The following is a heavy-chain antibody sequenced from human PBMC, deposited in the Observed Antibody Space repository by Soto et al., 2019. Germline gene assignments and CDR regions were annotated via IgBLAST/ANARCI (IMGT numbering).Heavy chain of an antibody. D-gene: IGHD2-15*01. CDR2: INHRGSA. Sequence: QVQLQQWGAGLLKPSETLSLTCAVYGGSLSVYYWRWSWIRQPPGKGLEWIGEINHRGSANYNPSLKSRVTISVDTSKIQFSLKLSSVTAADTAVYYCARGSGQGSGTFLKYWYFDLWGRGTLVTVSS. J-gene: IGHJ2*01. CDR3: ARGSGQGSGTFLKYWYFDL. V-gene: IGHV4-34*01. CDR1: GGSLSVYY.